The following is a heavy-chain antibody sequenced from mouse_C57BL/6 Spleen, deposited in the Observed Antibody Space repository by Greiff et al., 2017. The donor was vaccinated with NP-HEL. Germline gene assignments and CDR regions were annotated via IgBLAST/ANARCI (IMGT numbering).Heavy chain of an antibody. J-gene: IGHJ4*01. CDR1: GYAFSSYW. Sequence: QVQLQQSGAELVKPGASVKISCKASGYAFSSYWMNWVKQRPGKGLEWIGQIYPGDGDTNYNGKFKGKATLTADKSSSTAYMQLSSLTSEDSAVYFCARGDYENDYAMDYWGQGTSVTVSS. CDR3: ARGDYENDYAMDY. D-gene: IGHD2-4*01. CDR2: IYPGDGDT. V-gene: IGHV1-80*01.